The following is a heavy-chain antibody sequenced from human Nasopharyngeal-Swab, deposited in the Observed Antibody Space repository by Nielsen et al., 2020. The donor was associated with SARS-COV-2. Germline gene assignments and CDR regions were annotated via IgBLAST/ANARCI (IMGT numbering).Heavy chain of an antibody. CDR1: GYTLTELS. D-gene: IGHD2-8*01. J-gene: IGHJ3*02. V-gene: IGHV1-24*01. CDR3: ATDLRYCTNGVCYTKAADAFDI. Sequence: ASVRVSCKVSGYTLTELSMHWVRQAPGKGLEWMGGFDPEDGETIYAQKFQGRVTMTEDTSTDTAYMELSSLRSEDTAVYYCATDLRYCTNGVCYTKAADAFDIWGQGTMVTVSS. CDR2: FDPEDGET.